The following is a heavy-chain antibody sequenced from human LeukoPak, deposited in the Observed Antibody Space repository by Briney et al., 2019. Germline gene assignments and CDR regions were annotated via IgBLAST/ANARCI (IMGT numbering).Heavy chain of an antibody. V-gene: IGHV4-34*01. D-gene: IGHD5-18*01. CDR3: ARGRKYTSGYRVTELGSGYFDY. J-gene: IGHJ4*02. CDR1: GGSFSCYY. Sequence: SETLSLTCAVYGGSFSCYYWSWIRQPPGKGLEWIGEITHSGSTNYNPSLKSRVTISVDTSKNQFSLKLSSVTAADTAVYYCARGRKYTSGYRVTELGSGYFDYWGQGALVTVSS. CDR2: ITHSGST.